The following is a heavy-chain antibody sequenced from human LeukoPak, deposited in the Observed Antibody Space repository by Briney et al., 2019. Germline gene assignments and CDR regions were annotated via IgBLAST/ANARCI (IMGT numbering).Heavy chain of an antibody. CDR2: IRGNGGRT. CDR1: GFTFSSYG. J-gene: IGHJ4*02. D-gene: IGHD3-9*01. V-gene: IGHV3-23*01. CDR3: ASQGDYEIFTGYYQTSDRPPYFDY. Sequence: PGGSLRLSCAASGFTFSSYGMSWVRQAPGKGLDWVSTIRGNGGRTYYADSAKGRFTISRDNSTNTLYLQMNSLRAEDTAVYYCASQGDYEIFTGYYQTSDRPPYFDYWGQGTLVTVSS.